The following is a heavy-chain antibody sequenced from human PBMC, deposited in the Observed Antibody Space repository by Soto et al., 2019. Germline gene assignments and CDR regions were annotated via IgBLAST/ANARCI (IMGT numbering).Heavy chain of an antibody. CDR3: ARGLRVYRFGVQSFHFVY. D-gene: IGHD3-16*01. CDR1: GYTFTSYY. CDR2: INPSGGST. V-gene: IGHV1-46*01. J-gene: IGHJ4*02. Sequence: ASVKVSCKASGYTFTSYYMHWVRQAPGQGLEWRGIINPSGGSTSYAQKFQGRVTMTRDTSTSTVYMELSSLRSEDTAVYYCARGLRVYRFGVQSFHFVYWGQGTLGTVSS.